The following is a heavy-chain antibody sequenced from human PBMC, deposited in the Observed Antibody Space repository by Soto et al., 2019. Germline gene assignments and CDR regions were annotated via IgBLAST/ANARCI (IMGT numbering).Heavy chain of an antibody. CDR1: GGSISSYY. D-gene: IGHD5-12*01. V-gene: IGHV4-4*07. J-gene: IGHJ6*02. CDR2: VYTSGST. Sequence: PSETLSLTCTVSGGSISSYYWSWIRQPAGKGLEWIGRVYTSGSTNYNPSLMRRVTMSVDTSKNQFSLKLSSLTAADTAVYYCARDRPIVATSGYGMDVWGQGTTVTV. CDR3: ARDRPIVATSGYGMDV.